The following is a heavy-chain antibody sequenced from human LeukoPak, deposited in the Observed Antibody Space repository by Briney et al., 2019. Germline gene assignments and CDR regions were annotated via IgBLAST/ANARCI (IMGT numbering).Heavy chain of an antibody. Sequence: SRTLSLTCAVSVGSINSGNWWSWVRQSPGKGLEWIGEIYHNGTPNYNPSLKSRVTISADPFKNRFSMKMTSVTAADTAVYYCATAPILRGEGGEHYKYGMDVWGQGTTVIVSS. CDR3: ATAPILRGEGGEHYKYGMDV. CDR2: IYHNGTP. J-gene: IGHJ6*02. V-gene: IGHV4-4*02. D-gene: IGHD2-2*02. CDR1: VGSINSGNW.